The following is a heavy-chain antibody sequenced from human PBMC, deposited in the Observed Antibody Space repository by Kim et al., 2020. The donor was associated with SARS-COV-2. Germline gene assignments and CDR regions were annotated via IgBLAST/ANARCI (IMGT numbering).Heavy chain of an antibody. CDR2: ITKSSTTI. V-gene: IGHV3-48*02. Sequence: GGSLRLSCATSGFTFSAYDMNWVRQAPGKGLEWLSFITKSSTTIYYADSVGGRFTISRDNAKNSLFLQMNSLRDEDTALYYCVRDRMGGAFDMWGQGTMVTVSS. CDR1: GFTFSAYD. D-gene: IGHD3-16*01. J-gene: IGHJ3*02. CDR3: VRDRMGGAFDM.